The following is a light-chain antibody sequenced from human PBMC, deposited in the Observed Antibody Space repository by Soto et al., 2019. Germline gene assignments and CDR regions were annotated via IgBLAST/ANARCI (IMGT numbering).Light chain of an antibody. Sequence: SYDLSQPPSVSVSQGQTASITCSGDKLGHKYACWYQQKPGQSPVVVIYQDSKRPSGIPERFSGSNSGNTATLTISGTQALDEADYYCQAWDSSTAIFGGGTKLTVL. CDR3: QAWDSSTAI. V-gene: IGLV3-1*01. CDR2: QDS. J-gene: IGLJ2*01. CDR1: KLGHKY.